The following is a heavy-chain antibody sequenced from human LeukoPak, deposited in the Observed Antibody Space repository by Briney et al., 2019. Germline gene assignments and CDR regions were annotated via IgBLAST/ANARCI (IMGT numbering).Heavy chain of an antibody. D-gene: IGHD3-16*01. CDR2: IKSKTDGGTT. J-gene: IGHJ4*02. CDR3: TRSRYDYVWGSYGPFDY. V-gene: IGHV3-15*01. CDR1: GFTFSNAW. Sequence: NPGGSLRLSCAASGFTFSNAWMSWVRQAPGKGLEWVGRIKSKTDGGTTDYAAPVKGRFTISRDDSKNTLYLQMNSLKTEDTAVYYCTRSRYDYVWGSYGPFDYWGQGTLVTVSS.